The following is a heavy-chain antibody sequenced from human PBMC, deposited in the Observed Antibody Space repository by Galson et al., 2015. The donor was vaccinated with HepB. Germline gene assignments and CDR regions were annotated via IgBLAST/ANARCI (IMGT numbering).Heavy chain of an antibody. CDR1: GFTFSSYA. D-gene: IGHD1-7*01. V-gene: IGHV3-23*01. CDR2: ISGSGGST. CDR3: AKDHGGSTWYNWNYWAGYYFDY. Sequence: SLRLSCAASGFTFSSYAMSWVRQAPGKGLEWVSAISGSGGSTYYADSVKGRFTISRDNSKNTLYLQMNSLRAEDTAVYYCAKDHGGSTWYNWNYWAGYYFDYWGQGTLVTVSS. J-gene: IGHJ4*02.